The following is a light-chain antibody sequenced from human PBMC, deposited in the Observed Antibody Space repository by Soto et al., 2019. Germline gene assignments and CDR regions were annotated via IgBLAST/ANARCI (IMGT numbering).Light chain of an antibody. J-gene: IGKJ1*01. CDR3: QQYNNWRT. V-gene: IGKV3-15*01. CDR2: GAS. CDR1: QSVSSN. Sequence: EIVMTQSPAPLSVSPGEKATPSFRASQSVSSNLAWYQQKPGQAPRLLIYGASTRATGIPARFSGSGSGTEFTLTISSLQSEDFAVYYCQQYNNWRTFGQGTKVDIK.